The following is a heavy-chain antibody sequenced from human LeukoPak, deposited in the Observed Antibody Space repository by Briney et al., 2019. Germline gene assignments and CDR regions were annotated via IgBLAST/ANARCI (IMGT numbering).Heavy chain of an antibody. CDR3: ARVGSGIKGGLYYYYYMDV. CDR1: GDSISSGDCY. Sequence: TLSLTCTVSGDSISSGDCYWSWIRQPAGKGLEWIGRISSSGSTNYNPSLKSRVTMSVDTSKNQFSLRLRSVTAADTAVYYCARVGSGIKGGLYYYYYMDVWGKGTTVTVSS. D-gene: IGHD1-14*01. V-gene: IGHV4-61*02. CDR2: ISSSGST. J-gene: IGHJ6*03.